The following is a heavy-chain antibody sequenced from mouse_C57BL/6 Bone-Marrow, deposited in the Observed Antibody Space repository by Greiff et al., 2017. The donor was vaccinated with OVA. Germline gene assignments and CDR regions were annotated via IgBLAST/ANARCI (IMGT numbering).Heavy chain of an antibody. Sequence: QVQLQQPGAELVRPGTSVKLSCKASGYTFTSYWMHWVKQRPGQGLEWIGVIDPSDSYTNYNQKFKGKATLTVDTSSSTAYMQLSSLTSEDSAVYYCARLDFYYGSSYDAMDYWGQGTSVTVAS. D-gene: IGHD1-1*01. J-gene: IGHJ4*01. CDR1: GYTFTSYW. V-gene: IGHV1-59*01. CDR3: ARLDFYYGSSYDAMDY. CDR2: IDPSDSYT.